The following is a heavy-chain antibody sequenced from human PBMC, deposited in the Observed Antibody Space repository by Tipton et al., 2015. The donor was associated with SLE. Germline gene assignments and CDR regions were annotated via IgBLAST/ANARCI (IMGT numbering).Heavy chain of an antibody. CDR2: LYYSGST. CDR3: VRALWLDKDFAVVPPGIRLRAFDI. D-gene: IGHD2-2*02. J-gene: IGHJ3*02. V-gene: IGHV4-31*03. CDR1: GVSISSGGHY. Sequence: TLSLTCTVSGVSISSGGHYWSWLRQLPGKGLEWIGYLYYSGSTEYNPSLKSRVTISVDTSKSQFSLKLTSATAADTAVYYCVRALWLDKDFAVVPPGIRLRAFDIWGQGTMVTVSS.